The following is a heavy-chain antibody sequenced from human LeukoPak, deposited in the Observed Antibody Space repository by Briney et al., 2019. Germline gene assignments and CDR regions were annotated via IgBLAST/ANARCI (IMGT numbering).Heavy chain of an antibody. J-gene: IGHJ4*02. V-gene: IGHV1-69*13. D-gene: IGHD5-24*01. Sequence: SVKVSCKASGGTFSSYAISWVRQAPGQGLEWMGGIIPIFGTANYAQKFQGRVTITADESTSTAYMELSRLRSEDTAVYYCAREGRRDVYNLPFDYWGKGTLVTVSS. CDR3: AREGRRDVYNLPFDY. CDR1: GGTFSSYA. CDR2: IIPIFGTA.